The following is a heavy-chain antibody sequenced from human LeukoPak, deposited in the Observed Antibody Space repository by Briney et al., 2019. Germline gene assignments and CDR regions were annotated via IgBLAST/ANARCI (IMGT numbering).Heavy chain of an antibody. D-gene: IGHD3-10*01. CDR2: IRSKAYGGTT. Sequence: GSLRLSCTASGFTFGDYAMSWFRQAPGKGLEWVGFIRSKAYGGTTEYAASVKGRFTISRDDSKSIAYLQMNSLKTEDTAVYYCTRGSLSMVRGVNDYWGQGTLVTVSS. CDR1: GFTFGDYA. CDR3: TRGSLSMVRGVNDY. J-gene: IGHJ4*02. V-gene: IGHV3-49*03.